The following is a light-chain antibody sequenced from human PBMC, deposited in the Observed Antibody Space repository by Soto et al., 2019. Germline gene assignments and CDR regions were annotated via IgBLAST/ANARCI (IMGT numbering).Light chain of an antibody. J-gene: IGKJ1*01. CDR3: QQYGGSFSP. CDR1: QSVSSTY. Sequence: EIVLTQSPGTLSLSPGERVTLSCRASQSVSSTYLAWYQQKPGQAPRLLIYDASNRAPGTPNRFSGSGSGPDFTLTISRLEPEDFAVYYCQQYGGSFSPFGQGTKV. V-gene: IGKV3-20*01. CDR2: DAS.